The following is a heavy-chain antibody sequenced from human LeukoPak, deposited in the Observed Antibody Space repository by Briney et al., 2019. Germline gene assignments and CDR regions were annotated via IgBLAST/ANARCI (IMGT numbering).Heavy chain of an antibody. CDR1: GFTFTSYG. CDR2: ISHYDGNT. Sequence: ASVKLSCKASGFTFTSYGISWVRQAPGQGLEWMGWISHYDGNTNYAQKVQGRFTMTTDNSTSTAYMELNSLRSDDTAVYYCARDGRRYSTSSVSWFDPWGQGTLVTVSS. D-gene: IGHD6-6*01. V-gene: IGHV1-18*01. J-gene: IGHJ5*02. CDR3: ARDGRRYSTSSVSWFDP.